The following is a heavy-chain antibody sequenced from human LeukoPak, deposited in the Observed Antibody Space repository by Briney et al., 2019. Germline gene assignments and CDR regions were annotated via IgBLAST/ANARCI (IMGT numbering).Heavy chain of an antibody. CDR2: IYHSGST. CDR3: ARHYGSGVGAFDI. V-gene: IGHV4-4*02. J-gene: IGHJ3*02. CDR1: GGSISSSNW. D-gene: IGHD3-10*01. Sequence: SGTLSLTCAVSGGSISSSNWWSWVRPPPGKGLEWIGEIYHSGSTNYNPSLKSRVTISVDKSKNQFSLKLSSVTAADTAVYYCARHYGSGVGAFDIWGQGTMVTVSS.